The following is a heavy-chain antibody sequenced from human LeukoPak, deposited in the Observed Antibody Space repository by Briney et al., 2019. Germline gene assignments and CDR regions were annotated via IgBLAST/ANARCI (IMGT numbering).Heavy chain of an antibody. D-gene: IGHD4-23*01. V-gene: IGHV2-5*01. CDR3: AHFVGGGNSPLLNY. J-gene: IGHJ4*02. CDR1: GFSLSTSGVG. CDR2: IYWNDEE. Sequence: SGPTLVNPTQTLTLTCTLSGFSLSTSGVGVGWIRQPPGKALEWLALIYWNDEERYSPSLKSRFTITKDTSKNQVVLTMTNMDPIDTATYFCAHFVGGGNSPLLNYCGQGTLITVSS.